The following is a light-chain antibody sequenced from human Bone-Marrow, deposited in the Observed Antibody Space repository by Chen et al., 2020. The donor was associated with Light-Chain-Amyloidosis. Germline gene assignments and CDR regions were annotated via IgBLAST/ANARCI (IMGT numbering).Light chain of an antibody. Sequence: SYELTQPPSVSVSPGQTARITCAVDDLPPQYDYWYQQKPGQAPVLVIHRDTERPSGISERFSGSSSGTTATLTISGVQAEYEADYHCQSADSSGTYEVIFGGGTKLTVL. CDR3: QSADSSGTYEVI. J-gene: IGLJ2*01. CDR1: DLPPQY. V-gene: IGLV3-25*03. CDR2: RDT.